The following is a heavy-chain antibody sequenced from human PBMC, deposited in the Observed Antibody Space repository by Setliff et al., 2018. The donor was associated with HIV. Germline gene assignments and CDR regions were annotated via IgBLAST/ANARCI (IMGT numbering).Heavy chain of an antibody. CDR1: GDTFSNSA. V-gene: IGHV1-69*05. CDR2: IIPLYGTS. Sequence: SVKVSCKASGDTFSNSAIYWVRQAPGQGLEWMGGIIPLYGTSKYAQKFQGRVAIATDELMTTAYMELTSLRSEDTAVYFCASASGYCRSGVCYIGVHKTPDKYYCDSWGQGTLVTVSS. J-gene: IGHJ4*02. CDR3: ASASGYCRSGVCYIGVHKTPDKYYCDS. D-gene: IGHD2-8*01.